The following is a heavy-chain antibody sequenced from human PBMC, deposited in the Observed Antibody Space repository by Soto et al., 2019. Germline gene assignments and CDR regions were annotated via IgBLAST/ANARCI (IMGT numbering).Heavy chain of an antibody. CDR1: GFTFSSYG. Sequence: QVQLVESGGGVVQPGRSLRLSCAASGFTFSSYGMHWVRQAPGKGLEWMAVIWYDGSNKYYADSVKGRFTISRDNSKNTLYLQMNSLRAEDTAVYYCARGDIVVVPAAINYYYYYGMDVWGQGTTVTVSS. V-gene: IGHV3-33*01. J-gene: IGHJ6*02. D-gene: IGHD2-2*02. CDR2: IWYDGSNK. CDR3: ARGDIVVVPAAINYYYYYGMDV.